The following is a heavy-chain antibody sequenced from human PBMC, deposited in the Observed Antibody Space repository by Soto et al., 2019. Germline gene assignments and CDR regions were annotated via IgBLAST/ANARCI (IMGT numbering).Heavy chain of an antibody. CDR1: GFTLSSSD. Sequence: GGSLRLSCEASGFTLSSSDMHWVRQAPGKRLEWLSVISVDGRNDLHAGAVKGRFTISRDISKNMVYLQMNDLRPDDTAMYFCAKEGHSSGRCGCFNVWGQGTMVTVSS. J-gene: IGHJ3*01. V-gene: IGHV3-30*18. CDR3: AKEGHSSGRCGCFNV. CDR2: ISVDGRND. D-gene: IGHD6-19*01.